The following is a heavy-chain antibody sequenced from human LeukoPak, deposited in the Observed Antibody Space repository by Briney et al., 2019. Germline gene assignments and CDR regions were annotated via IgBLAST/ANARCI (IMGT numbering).Heavy chain of an antibody. CDR1: GGXISSGNYY. Sequence: SQTLSLTCTVSGGXISSGNYYWSWIRQPPGKGLEWIGYIYYSGSTYYNPSLKSRVTISVDTSKNQFSLKLSSVTAADTAVYYCARYYDTIYDAFDIWGQGTMVTVSS. D-gene: IGHD3-22*01. CDR3: ARYYDTIYDAFDI. V-gene: IGHV4-30-4*01. CDR2: IYYSGST. J-gene: IGHJ3*02.